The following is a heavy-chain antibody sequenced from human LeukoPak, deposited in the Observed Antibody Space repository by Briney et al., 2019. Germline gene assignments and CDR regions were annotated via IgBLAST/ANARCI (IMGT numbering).Heavy chain of an antibody. CDR3: STSGSYSSTNFDY. D-gene: IGHD1-26*01. J-gene: IGHJ4*02. Sequence: SVKVSCKASGGTFSSYTISWVRQAPGQGLEWMGRIIPILGIANYAQKFQGRVTITADKSTSTAYMELSSLRSEDTAVYYCSTSGSYSSTNFDYWGQGTLVTVSS. CDR1: GGTFSSYT. V-gene: IGHV1-69*02. CDR2: IIPILGIA.